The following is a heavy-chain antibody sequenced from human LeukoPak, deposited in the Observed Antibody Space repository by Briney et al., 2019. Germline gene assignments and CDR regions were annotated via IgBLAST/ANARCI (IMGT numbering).Heavy chain of an antibody. V-gene: IGHV3-30-3*02. Sequence: GGSLRLSCAASGFTFSSYAMHWVRQAPGKGLEWVAVISYDGSNKYYADSVKGRFTISRDNSKNTLYLQMNSLRAEDTAVYYCAKLRPVKYSYGPFDYWGQGTLVTVSS. CDR1: GFTFSSYA. CDR3: AKLRPVKYSYGPFDY. CDR2: ISYDGSNK. D-gene: IGHD5-18*01. J-gene: IGHJ4*02.